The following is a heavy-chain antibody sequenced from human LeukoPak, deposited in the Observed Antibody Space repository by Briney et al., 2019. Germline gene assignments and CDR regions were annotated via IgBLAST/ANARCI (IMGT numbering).Heavy chain of an antibody. J-gene: IGHJ4*02. D-gene: IGHD3-10*01. CDR1: GDSISSGSYY. CDR3: ARFTMVRDFDY. Sequence: SETLSLTCTVSGDSISSGSYYWSWIRQPAGKGLEWIGRIYSSGSTNYNPSLKSRVTISVDTSKNQFSLKLSSVTAADTAVYYCARFTMVRDFDYWGQGTLVTVSS. CDR2: IYSSGST. V-gene: IGHV4-61*02.